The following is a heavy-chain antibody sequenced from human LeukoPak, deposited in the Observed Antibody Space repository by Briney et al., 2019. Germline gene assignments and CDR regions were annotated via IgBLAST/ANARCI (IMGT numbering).Heavy chain of an antibody. CDR1: GASISSSPFY. D-gene: IGHD3-22*01. CDR2: IYYSGST. Sequence: SETLSLTCTVSGASISSSPFYWGWIRQPPGKGLEWIGSIYYSGSTYYNPSLKSRVTISVDTSKNQSSLKLSSVTAADTAVFYCARHLFDSSGYVFDYWGQGTLVTVSS. CDR3: ARHLFDSSGYVFDY. J-gene: IGHJ4*02. V-gene: IGHV4-39*01.